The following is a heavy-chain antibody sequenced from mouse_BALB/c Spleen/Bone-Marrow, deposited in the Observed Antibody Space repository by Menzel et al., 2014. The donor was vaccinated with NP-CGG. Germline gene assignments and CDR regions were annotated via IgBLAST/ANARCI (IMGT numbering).Heavy chain of an antibody. V-gene: IGHV1-82*01. D-gene: IGHD1-1*01. CDR3: ASGSSSFAY. Sequence: VQLQQSGPELVKPGASVKISCKASSYAFSSSWMNWVKQRPGQGLEWIGRIYPGDGDTNYNGKFKGKATLTADKSSSTAYMQLSSLTSVDSAVYFCASGSSSFAYWGQGTLVTVSA. J-gene: IGHJ3*01. CDR1: SYAFSSSW. CDR2: IYPGDGDT.